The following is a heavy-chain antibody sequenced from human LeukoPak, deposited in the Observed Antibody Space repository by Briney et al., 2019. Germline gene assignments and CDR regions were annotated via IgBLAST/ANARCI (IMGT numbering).Heavy chain of an antibody. CDR1: GGSFSGYY. Sequence: SETLSLTCAVYGGSFSGYYWSWIRQPPGKGLEWIGEINHSGSTNYNPSLKSRVTISVDTYKNQFSLKLSSVTAADTAVYYCARHLKRYYYGSGRFDYWGQRTLVTVSS. D-gene: IGHD3-10*01. V-gene: IGHV4-34*01. CDR3: ARHLKRYYYGSGRFDY. J-gene: IGHJ4*02. CDR2: INHSGST.